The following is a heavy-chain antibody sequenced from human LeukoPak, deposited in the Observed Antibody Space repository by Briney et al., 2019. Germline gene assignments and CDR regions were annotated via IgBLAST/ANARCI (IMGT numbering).Heavy chain of an antibody. Sequence: PGGSLRLSCAASGFTFSSYAMSWVRQAPGKGLEWVSAISGSGGSTYYADSVKGRFTISRDNSKNTLYLQMNSLRAEDTAVYCCAKGALRYFDYGWFDPWGQGTLVTVSS. D-gene: IGHD3-9*01. CDR3: AKGALRYFDYGWFDP. J-gene: IGHJ5*02. CDR1: GFTFSSYA. V-gene: IGHV3-23*01. CDR2: ISGSGGST.